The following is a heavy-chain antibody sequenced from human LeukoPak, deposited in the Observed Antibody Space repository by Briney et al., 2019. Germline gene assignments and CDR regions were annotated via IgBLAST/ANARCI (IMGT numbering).Heavy chain of an antibody. J-gene: IGHJ4*02. CDR2: IYYSGST. CDR3: ATARIKLPSSPFDY. V-gene: IGHV4-59*01. D-gene: IGHD2-15*01. Sequence: PSETLSLTCTVSGGSISTYYWSWLRQPPGKGLEWIGYIYYSGSTSYNPSLKSRVTMSVDTSENQVSLKLTSVTAAGTAVYYGATARIKLPSSPFDYWGQGALVTVSS. CDR1: GGSISTYY.